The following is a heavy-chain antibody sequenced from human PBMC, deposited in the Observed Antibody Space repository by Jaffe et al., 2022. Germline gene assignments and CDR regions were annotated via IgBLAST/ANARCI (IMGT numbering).Heavy chain of an antibody. J-gene: IGHJ6*03. CDR3: ARDPDYYYYYYMDV. V-gene: IGHV1-3*01. CDR1: GYTFTSYA. Sequence: QVQLVQSGAEVKKPGASVKVSCKASGYTFTSYAMHWVRQAPGQRLEWMGWINAGNGNTKYSQKFQGRVTITRDTSASTAYMELSSLRSEDTAVYYCARDPDYYYYYYMDVWGKGTTVTVSS. CDR2: INAGNGNT.